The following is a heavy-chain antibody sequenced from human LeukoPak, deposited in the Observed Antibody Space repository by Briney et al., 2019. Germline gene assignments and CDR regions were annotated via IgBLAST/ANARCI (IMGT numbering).Heavy chain of an antibody. CDR3: ARDRYSNSFYYYYAMDV. Sequence: SETLSLTCTVSGGSIISSTYYWGWIRQPPGKGLEWIGEINHSGSTNYNPSLKSRVTISVDTSKNQFSLKLSSVTAADTAVYYCARDRYSNSFYYYYAMDVWGQGTTVTVSS. D-gene: IGHD4-11*01. CDR2: INHSGST. J-gene: IGHJ6*02. CDR1: GGSIISSTYY. V-gene: IGHV4-39*07.